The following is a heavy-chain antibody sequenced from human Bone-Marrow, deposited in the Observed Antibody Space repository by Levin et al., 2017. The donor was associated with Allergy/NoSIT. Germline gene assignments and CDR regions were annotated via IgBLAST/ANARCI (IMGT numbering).Heavy chain of an antibody. CDR2: IKSNFDGGAT. V-gene: IGHV3-15*01. CDR3: ATAGISGSRWWFHGMDV. CDR1: GSSFHNAW. Sequence: GESLKISCAASGSSFHNAWMTWVRQAPGKGLEWVGRIKSNFDGGATDYAAPVKDRFTISRDDSKNMLFLQMNSLKTEDTAVYYCATAGISGSRWWFHGMDVWGQGTTVIVSS. D-gene: IGHD1-20*01. J-gene: IGHJ6*02.